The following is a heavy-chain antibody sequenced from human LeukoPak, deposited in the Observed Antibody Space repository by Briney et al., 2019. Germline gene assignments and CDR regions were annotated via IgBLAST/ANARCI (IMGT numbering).Heavy chain of an antibody. J-gene: IGHJ4*02. V-gene: IGHV3-74*01. CDR3: SRGGIRFIDY. D-gene: IGHD3-10*01. CDR2: INSDGTST. Sequence: GGSLRLSCAASGFTFSSYWMYWVRQDPGKGLVWVSRINSDGTSTNYADSVKGRFTFSRDNAKNTLFLQMNRLRAEDTAVYYCSRGGIRFIDYWGQGTLVTVSS. CDR1: GFTFSSYW.